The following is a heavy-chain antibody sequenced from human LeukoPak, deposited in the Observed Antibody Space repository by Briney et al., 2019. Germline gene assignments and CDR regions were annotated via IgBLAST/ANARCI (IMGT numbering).Heavy chain of an antibody. CDR3: ARGGRDDAFDI. CDR1: GGSFSGYY. J-gene: IGHJ3*02. CDR2: INHSGST. Sequence: SETLSLTCAVYGGSFSGYYWSWIRQPPGKGLEWIGEINHSGSTNYNPSLKSRVTISVDTSKNQFSLKLSSVTAADTAVYYCARGGRDDAFDIWGQGTMVTVSS. D-gene: IGHD1-26*01. V-gene: IGHV4-34*01.